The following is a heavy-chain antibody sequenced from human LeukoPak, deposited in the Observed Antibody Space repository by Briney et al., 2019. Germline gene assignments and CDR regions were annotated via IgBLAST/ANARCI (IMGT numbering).Heavy chain of an antibody. CDR3: ARGRYFDWPLDV. CDR1: GYSFTSYW. J-gene: IGHJ6*04. D-gene: IGHD3-9*01. CDR2: IDPSDSYT. Sequence: GESLKISCKGSGYSFTSYWISWVRQMPGKGLEWMGRIDPSDSYTNYSPSFQGHVTISADKSISTAYLQWSSLKASDTAMYYCARGRYFDWPLDVRGKGTTVTVSS. V-gene: IGHV5-10-1*01.